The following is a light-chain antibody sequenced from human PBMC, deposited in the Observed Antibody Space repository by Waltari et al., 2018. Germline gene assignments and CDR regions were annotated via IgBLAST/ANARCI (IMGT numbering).Light chain of an antibody. CDR1: QGLLHSNGYNY. V-gene: IGKV2-28*01. Sequence: DIVMTQSPLSLPVTPGEPASISCRSSQGLLHSNGYNYLDWYLQKPGQSPQLLIYLGSNPASGVPDRFSGSGSGTDFTLKISRVEAEDVGVYYCMQALQTPPYTFGQGTKLEIK. CDR2: LGS. J-gene: IGKJ2*01. CDR3: MQALQTPPYT.